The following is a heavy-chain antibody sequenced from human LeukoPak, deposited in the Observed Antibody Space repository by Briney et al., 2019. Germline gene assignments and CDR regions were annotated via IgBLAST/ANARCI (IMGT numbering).Heavy chain of an antibody. D-gene: IGHD3-10*01. Sequence: SETLSLTCTVSGGSISSYYWSWIRQPPGKGLEWIGYIYYSGSTNYNPSLKSRVTISVDTSKNQFSLNLSSVTAADTAVYYCARGGPYGDFDYWGQGTLVTVSS. CDR1: GGSISSYY. CDR2: IYYSGST. J-gene: IGHJ4*02. V-gene: IGHV4-59*01. CDR3: ARGGPYGDFDY.